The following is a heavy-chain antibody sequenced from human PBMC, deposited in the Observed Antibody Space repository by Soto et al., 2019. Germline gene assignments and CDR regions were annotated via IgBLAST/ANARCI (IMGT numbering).Heavy chain of an antibody. CDR1: GYTFTSYG. CDR2: ISAYNGNT. J-gene: IGHJ5*02. D-gene: IGHD3-22*01. CDR3: ARAPNYYDSSGYYWFDP. V-gene: IGHV1-18*01. Sequence: ASVKVSCKASGYTFTSYGISWVRQAPGQGLEWMGWISAYNGNTNYAQKLQGRVTMTTDTSTSTAYMELRSLRSDDTAVYYCARAPNYYDSSGYYWFDPWGKGTLVPVSS.